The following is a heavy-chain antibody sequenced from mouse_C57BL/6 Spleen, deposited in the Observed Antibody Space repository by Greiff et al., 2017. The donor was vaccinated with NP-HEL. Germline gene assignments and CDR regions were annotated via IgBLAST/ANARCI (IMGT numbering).Heavy chain of an antibody. CDR1: GYTFTSYW. CDR2: INPSNGGT. J-gene: IGHJ4*01. V-gene: IGHV1-53*01. Sequence: QVQLQQPGTELVKPGASVKLSCKASGYTFTSYWMHWVKQRPGQGLEWIGNINPSNGGTNYNEKFKSKATLTVDKSSSTAYMQLSSLTSEDSAVYYCARSPNYYGSSPLYAMDYRGQGTSVTVSS. CDR3: ARSPNYYGSSPLYAMDY. D-gene: IGHD1-1*01.